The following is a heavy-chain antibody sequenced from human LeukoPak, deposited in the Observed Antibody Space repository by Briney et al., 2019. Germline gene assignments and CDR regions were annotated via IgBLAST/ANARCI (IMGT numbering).Heavy chain of an antibody. J-gene: IGHJ6*03. CDR1: GFTFSSYS. CDR3: ARGGWEPRQDMDV. CDR2: ISSSSSYI. D-gene: IGHD1-26*01. V-gene: IGHV3-21*01. Sequence: GGSLRLSCAASGFTFSSYSMNWVRQAPGKGLEWVSSISSSSSYIYYADSVKGRFTISRDNAKNSLYLQMNSLRAGDTAVYYCARGGWEPRQDMDVWGKGTTVTVSS.